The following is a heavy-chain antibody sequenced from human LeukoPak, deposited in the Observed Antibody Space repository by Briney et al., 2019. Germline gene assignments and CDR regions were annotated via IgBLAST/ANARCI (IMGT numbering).Heavy chain of an antibody. CDR1: GFTFSSYA. J-gene: IGHJ6*02. V-gene: IGHV3-30-3*01. CDR2: ISCDGSNK. CDR3: ARVGIAVAGTFYYYGMDV. D-gene: IGHD6-19*01. Sequence: GRSLRLSCAASGFTFSSYAMHWVRQAPGKGLEWVAVISCDGSNKYYADSVKGRFTISRDNSKNTLYLQMNSLRAEDTAVYYCARVGIAVAGTFYYYGMDVWGQGTTVTVSS.